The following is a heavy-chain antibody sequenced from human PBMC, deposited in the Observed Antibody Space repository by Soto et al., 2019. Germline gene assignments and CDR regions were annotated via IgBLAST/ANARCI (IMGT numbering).Heavy chain of an antibody. D-gene: IGHD4-17*01. Sequence: PSETLSLTCTVSGGSISSYYWSWIRQPPGKVLEWIGYIYYSGSTNYNHSLKSRVTIAVDTSKNQFSLKLSSVTAADTAVYYCARDRGDYDFDYWGRGTLVTVSS. CDR1: GGSISSYY. J-gene: IGHJ4*02. V-gene: IGHV4-59*01. CDR2: IYYSGST. CDR3: ARDRGDYDFDY.